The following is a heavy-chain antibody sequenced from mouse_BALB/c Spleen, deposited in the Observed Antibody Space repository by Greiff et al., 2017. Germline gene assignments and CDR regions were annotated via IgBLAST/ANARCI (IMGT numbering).Heavy chain of an antibody. CDR1: GFNIKDYY. V-gene: IGHV14-1*02. J-gene: IGHJ3*01. CDR3: ARMGLPAY. CDR2: IDPENGNT. Sequence: VQLQQSGAELVRPGALVKLSCKASGFNIKDYYMHWVKQRPEQGLEWIGWIDPENGNTIYDPKFQGKASITADTSSNTAYLQLSSLTSEDTAVYYGARMGLPAYWGQGTLVTVSA. D-gene: IGHD2-2*01.